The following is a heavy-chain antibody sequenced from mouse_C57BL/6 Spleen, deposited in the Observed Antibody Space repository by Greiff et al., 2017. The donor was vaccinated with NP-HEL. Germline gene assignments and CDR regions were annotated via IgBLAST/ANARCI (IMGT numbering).Heavy chain of an antibody. CDR2: ISSGGDYI. CDR1: GFTFSSYA. V-gene: IGHV5-9-1*02. CDR3: TRDGSSWYFDV. Sequence: EVKLMESGEGLVKPGGSLKLSCAASGFTFSSYAMSWVRQTPEKRLEWVAYISSGGDYIYYADTVKGRFTISRDNARNTLYLQMSSLKSEDTAMYYCTRDGSSWYFDVWGTGTTVTVSS. D-gene: IGHD1-1*01. J-gene: IGHJ1*03.